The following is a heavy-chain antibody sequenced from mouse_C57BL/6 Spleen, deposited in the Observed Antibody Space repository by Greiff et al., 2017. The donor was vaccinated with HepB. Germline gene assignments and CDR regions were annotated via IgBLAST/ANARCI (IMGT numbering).Heavy chain of an antibody. CDR1: GFTFSDYG. Sequence: DVQLVESGGGLVKPGGSLKLSCAAPGFTFSDYGMHWVRQAPEKGLEWVAYISSGSSTIYYADTVKGRFTISRDNAKNTLFLQMTSLRSEDTAMYYCARGSIYYGNYDYWGQGTTLTVSS. V-gene: IGHV5-17*01. D-gene: IGHD2-1*01. CDR2: ISSGSSTI. CDR3: ARGSIYYGNYDY. J-gene: IGHJ2*01.